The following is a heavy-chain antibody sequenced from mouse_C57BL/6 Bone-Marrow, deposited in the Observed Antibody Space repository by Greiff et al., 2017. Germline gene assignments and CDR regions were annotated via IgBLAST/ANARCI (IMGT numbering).Heavy chain of an antibody. CDR2: IDPSDSYT. CDR3: ARADGYFGY. J-gene: IGHJ2*01. Sequence: VKLQQPGAELVMPGASVKLSCKASGYTFTSYWMHWVKQRPGQGLEWIGEIDPSDSYTNYNQKFKGKSTLTVDKSSSTAYMQLSSLTSEDSAVYYCARADGYFGYWGQGTTLTVSS. V-gene: IGHV1-69*01. CDR1: GYTFTSYW. D-gene: IGHD2-3*01.